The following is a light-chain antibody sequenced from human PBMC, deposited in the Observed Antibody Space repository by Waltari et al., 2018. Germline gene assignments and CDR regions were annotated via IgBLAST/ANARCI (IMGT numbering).Light chain of an antibody. CDR1: QSLLHSNGNTH. CDR3: VQNIAFPFT. V-gene: IGKV2-40*01. Sequence: DIVVTQTPLSLPITPGEPASISCRSSQSLLHSNGNTHLHWYLQKSGQSPQLLIYGGSNRASGVPDRFSGSGSGTDFTLKISKVEAEDVGIYYCVQNIAFPFTFGPRDQTGYQT. CDR2: GGS. J-gene: IGKJ3*01.